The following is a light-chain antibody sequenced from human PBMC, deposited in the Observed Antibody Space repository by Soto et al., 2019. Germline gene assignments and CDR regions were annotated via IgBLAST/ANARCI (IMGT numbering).Light chain of an antibody. CDR2: GAS. V-gene: IGKV3-15*01. J-gene: IGKJ4*01. CDR3: RHYNNQPLT. Sequence: EIVMTQSPATLSVSPGEGATLSCRASQSVSSDLAWYQHKPGQAPRLLIYGASTRATGIPVRFSGSGSGTDFTLTISSLQSEDFAVYYCRHYNNQPLTFGGGTKVDIK. CDR1: QSVSSD.